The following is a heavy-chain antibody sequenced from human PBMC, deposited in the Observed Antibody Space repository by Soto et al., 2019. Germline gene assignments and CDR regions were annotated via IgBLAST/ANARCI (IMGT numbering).Heavy chain of an antibody. CDR1: GGSFSGYY. CDR2: INHSGST. V-gene: IGHV4-34*01. D-gene: IGHD3-3*01. CDR3: ARSSLRLLRSPPYNWFDP. J-gene: IGHJ5*02. Sequence: SETLSLTCAVYGGSFSGYYWSWIRQPPGKGLEWIGEINHSGSTNYNPSLKSRVAISSDTSKNQFSLKLSSVTAADTAVYYLARSSLRLLRSPPYNWFDPWGQGTLVTVSS.